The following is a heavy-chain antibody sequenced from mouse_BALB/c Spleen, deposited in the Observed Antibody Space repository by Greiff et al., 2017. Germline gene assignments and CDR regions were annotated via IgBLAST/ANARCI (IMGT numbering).Heavy chain of an antibody. J-gene: IGHJ2*01. CDR1: GYSFTSYY. D-gene: IGHD1-1*01. V-gene: IGHV1-66*01. Sequence: MQLQQSGPELVKPGASVKISCKASGYSFTSYYIHWVKQRPGQGLEWIGWIFPGSGNTKYNEKFKGKATLTADTSSSTAYMQLSSLTSEDSAVYFCARPHYYGSSYPFDYWGQGTTLTVSS. CDR3: ARPHYYGSSYPFDY. CDR2: IFPGSGNT.